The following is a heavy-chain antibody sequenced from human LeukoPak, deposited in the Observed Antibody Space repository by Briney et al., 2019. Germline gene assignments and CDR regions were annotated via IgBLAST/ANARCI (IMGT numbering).Heavy chain of an antibody. V-gene: IGHV1-24*01. D-gene: IGHD1-26*01. Sequence: ASVKVSCKVSGYTLTELSMHWVRQAPGKGLEWMGGFDPDDGETIYAQKFQGIVTMTEHTSTDTAYMELSSLRSEDTAVYYCAAVPTGKYSGSYLALGAFDYWGQGTLVTVSS. CDR2: FDPDDGET. J-gene: IGHJ4*02. CDR3: AAVPTGKYSGSYLALGAFDY. CDR1: GYTLTELS.